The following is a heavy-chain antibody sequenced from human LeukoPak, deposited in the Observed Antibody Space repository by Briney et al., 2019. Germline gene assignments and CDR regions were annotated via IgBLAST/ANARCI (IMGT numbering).Heavy chain of an antibody. D-gene: IGHD6-13*01. CDR2: MSYDGSNK. J-gene: IGHJ4*02. CDR3: ARDRIAAAGTFDY. V-gene: IGHV3-30*04. Sequence: GGSLRLSCAASGFTFSSNAMHWVRQAPGKGLEWVAVMSYDGSNKYYADSVKGRFTISRDDSKNTLYLQMNSLRAEDTAVYYCARDRIAAAGTFDYWGQGTLVTVSS. CDR1: GFTFSSNA.